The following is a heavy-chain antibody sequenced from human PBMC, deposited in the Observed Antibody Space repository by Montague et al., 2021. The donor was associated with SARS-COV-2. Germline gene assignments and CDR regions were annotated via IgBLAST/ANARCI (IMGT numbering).Heavy chain of an antibody. CDR3: ARMYVPAHGTSAASYSDY. CDR1: GGSISSDDSY. CDR2: ISYSGRT. V-gene: IGHV4-31*03. J-gene: IGHJ4*02. D-gene: IGHD6-13*01. Sequence: TLSLTCIVSGGSISSDDSYWTWIRQHPGKGLEWIGYISYSGRTSYNVSLKSRLTISADTSDNQFSLKLTSMTAADTAVYYCARMYVPAHGTSAASYSDYWGRGNLVTVSS.